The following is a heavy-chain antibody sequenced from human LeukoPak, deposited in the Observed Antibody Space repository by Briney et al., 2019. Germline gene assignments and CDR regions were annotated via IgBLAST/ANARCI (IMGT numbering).Heavy chain of an antibody. Sequence: GGSLRLSCAASGFTFSSYAMSWVRQAPGKGLEWVSAISGSGGSTYYADSVKGRFTISRDNSKNTLYLQMNSLRAEDTAVYYCAKESVRVVVIWENDAFDIWGQGTMVTVSS. CDR1: GFTFSSYA. D-gene: IGHD3-22*01. CDR2: ISGSGGST. J-gene: IGHJ3*02. V-gene: IGHV3-23*01. CDR3: AKESVRVVVIWENDAFDI.